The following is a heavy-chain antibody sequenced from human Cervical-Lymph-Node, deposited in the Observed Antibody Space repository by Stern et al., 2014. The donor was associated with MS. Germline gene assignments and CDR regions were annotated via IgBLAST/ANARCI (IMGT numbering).Heavy chain of an antibody. Sequence: VQLVESGSELKKPGASVKVSCKASGYTLTTFAINWVRQAPGQGLEWMGWINTKTGDPTFAQGFNGRVVFSMDASINTAYLQIISLKAEDSAVYYCATWGAGSSPPLFYWGQGTLVTVSS. J-gene: IGHJ4*02. CDR1: GYTLTTFA. CDR2: INTKTGDP. CDR3: ATWGAGSSPPLFY. D-gene: IGHD6-6*01. V-gene: IGHV7-4-1*02.